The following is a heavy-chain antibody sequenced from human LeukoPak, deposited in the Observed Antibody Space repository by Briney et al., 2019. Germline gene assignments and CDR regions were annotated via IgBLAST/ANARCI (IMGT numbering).Heavy chain of an antibody. Sequence: PGGTLRLSCATSGFTFSRYGVSWVRQAPGKGLEWVSAISGNGADTYYADAVKGRFTISRDNLENMVYLQMNSLRAEDTAIYYCANYPYQVVFFSWGQGTLVTVSS. J-gene: IGHJ5*02. V-gene: IGHV3-23*01. CDR3: ANYPYQVVFFS. CDR1: GFTFSRYG. CDR2: ISGNGADT. D-gene: IGHD2-2*01.